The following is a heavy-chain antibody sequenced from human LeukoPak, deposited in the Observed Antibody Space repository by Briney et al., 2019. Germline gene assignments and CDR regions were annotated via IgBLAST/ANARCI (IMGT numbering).Heavy chain of an antibody. Sequence: PGGSLRLSCAASGFSFSDAWMSWVRQTPGKGLEWVGRIESKTDGGTTDYAAPVKGRFTISRDDSTNTLYLQMNSLKSEDTAVYYCTTYGSGRKFDYWGQGILVTVSS. CDR1: GFSFSDAW. V-gene: IGHV3-15*04. CDR3: TTYGSGRKFDY. CDR2: IESKTDGGTT. J-gene: IGHJ4*02. D-gene: IGHD3-10*01.